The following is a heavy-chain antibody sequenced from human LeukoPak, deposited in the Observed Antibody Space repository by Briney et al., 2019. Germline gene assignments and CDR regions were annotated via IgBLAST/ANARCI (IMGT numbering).Heavy chain of an antibody. CDR3: VKEDGGYDGFDH. Sequence: GGSLRLSCAVSGFSFSSYAMSWVRQAPGKGLEWVSALRGDGGGIFYGGSVKGRFTISRDNAKNTVSLQMNNLRAEDTALYYCVKEDGGYDGFDHWGRGTLVTVSS. CDR1: GFSFSSYA. CDR2: LRGDGGGI. J-gene: IGHJ4*02. D-gene: IGHD5-12*01. V-gene: IGHV3-23*01.